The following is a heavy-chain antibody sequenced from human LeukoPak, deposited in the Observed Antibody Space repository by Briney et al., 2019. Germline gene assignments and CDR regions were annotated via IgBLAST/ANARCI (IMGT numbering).Heavy chain of an antibody. D-gene: IGHD3-22*01. V-gene: IGHV1-18*01. J-gene: IGHJ4*02. CDR2: ISTYNGNT. Sequence: ASVKFCYKTSGYPFTSFGISWARQAPGQGLEWMAWISTYNGNTNSAQNLQGRVTLTTDTSTTTAYMELRSLRSDETAVYFRARDRGGRSLYYDIYTPDYWGQGTLVTVSS. CDR1: GYPFTSFG. CDR3: ARDRGGRSLYYDIYTPDY.